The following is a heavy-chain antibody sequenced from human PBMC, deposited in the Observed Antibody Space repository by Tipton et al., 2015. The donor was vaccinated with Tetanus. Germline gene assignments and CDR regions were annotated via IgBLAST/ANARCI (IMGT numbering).Heavy chain of an antibody. J-gene: IGHJ4*02. CDR2: VYYTGST. V-gene: IGHV4-61*01. D-gene: IGHD6-13*01. Sequence: TLSLTCTVSGGSMNTRTFYWSWIRQPPGKGLEWIGYVYYTGSTNHNPSLKSRVTISMDRSKNQISLQLTSVTAADTAVYFCAGVTAQRTELYFDHWGQGTLVTVSS. CDR1: GGSMNTRTFY. CDR3: AGVTAQRTELYFDH.